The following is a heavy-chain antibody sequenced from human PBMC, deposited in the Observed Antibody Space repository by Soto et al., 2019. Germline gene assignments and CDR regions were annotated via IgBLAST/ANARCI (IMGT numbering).Heavy chain of an antibody. CDR2: ISTYNENM. V-gene: IGHV1-18*04. Sequence: SVKVSCKVSVSTFTSNGIGWVRHAPGQGLEWMGWISTYNENMDTAPQLQGRLTMTTDTSTTTAYMELTNLKFDDTALYYCAYVGGYSTGDYSFDLWGQGTPVTVSS. J-gene: IGHJ4*02. CDR1: VSTFTSNG. D-gene: IGHD5-18*01. CDR3: AYVGGYSTGDYSFDL.